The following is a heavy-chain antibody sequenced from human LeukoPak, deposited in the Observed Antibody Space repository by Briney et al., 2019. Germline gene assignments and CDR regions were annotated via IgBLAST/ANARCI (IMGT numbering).Heavy chain of an antibody. CDR2: ISYDGSNK. D-gene: IGHD6-13*01. J-gene: IGHJ4*02. V-gene: IGHV3-30-3*01. CDR3: ARPYSSSWYDVFDY. Sequence: GGSLRLSCAASGFTFSSYAMHWVRQAPGKGLEWVAVISYDGSNKYYADSVKGRFTISRDNSKNTLYLQMNSLRAEDTAVYYCARPYSSSWYDVFDYWGQGTLVTVSS. CDR1: GFTFSSYA.